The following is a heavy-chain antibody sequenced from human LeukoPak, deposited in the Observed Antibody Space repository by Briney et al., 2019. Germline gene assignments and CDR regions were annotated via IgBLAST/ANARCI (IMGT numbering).Heavy chain of an antibody. V-gene: IGHV3-7*01. D-gene: IGHD2/OR15-2a*01. CDR2: IKQDGSDK. Sequence: GGSLRLSCAASGFTFSSYWMTWVRQAPGKGLEWVASIKQDGSDKTYVDSVKGRFTISRDNAKNSLYLQMNSLRDEDTAVYYCARTRLSSDCWGQGTLVTVSS. CDR3: ARTRLSSDC. CDR1: GFTFSSYW. J-gene: IGHJ4*02.